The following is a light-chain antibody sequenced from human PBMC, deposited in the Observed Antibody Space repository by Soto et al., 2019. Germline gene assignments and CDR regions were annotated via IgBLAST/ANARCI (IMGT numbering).Light chain of an antibody. J-gene: IGLJ1*01. CDR2: DVS. V-gene: IGLV2-14*01. CDR3: RSHPSSSTHL. Sequence: SVLTRAATVSGSPGQSIAISCTGTSSDVGGYDYVSWYQQHPGKAPKVMIYDVSNRPSGVSNRFSGSKSGNTASLTISGLQAEDEADYYCRSHPSSSTHLSGTGTTVTVL. CDR1: SSDVGGYDY.